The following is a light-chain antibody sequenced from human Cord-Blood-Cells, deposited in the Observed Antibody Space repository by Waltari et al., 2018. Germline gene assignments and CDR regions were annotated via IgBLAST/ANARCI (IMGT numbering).Light chain of an antibody. CDR3: MQALQTPLT. J-gene: IGKJ4*01. CDR1: QSLLHSNGSNS. CDR2: LGS. Sequence: DLVMTQSPLSLPVTPGAPATISCRSSQSLLHSNGSNSLDWYLQKPGQSPQLLISLGSNRASGVPDRFSGSGSGTDFTLKISRVEAEDVGVYYCMQALQTPLTFGGGTKVEIK. V-gene: IGKV2-28*01.